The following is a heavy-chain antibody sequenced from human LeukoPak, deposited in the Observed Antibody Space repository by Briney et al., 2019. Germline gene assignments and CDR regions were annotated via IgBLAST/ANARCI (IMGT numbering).Heavy chain of an antibody. CDR1: GGSISSGGYS. V-gene: IGHV4-30-2*01. Sequence: TSETLSLTCAVSGGSISSGGYSWSWIRQPPGKGLKWIGYIYHSGSTYYNPSLKSRVTISVDRSKNQFSLKLSSVTAADTAVYYCARGSTSCYCLDPWGQGTLVTVSS. D-gene: IGHD2-2*01. J-gene: IGHJ5*02. CDR3: ARGSTSCYCLDP. CDR2: IYHSGST.